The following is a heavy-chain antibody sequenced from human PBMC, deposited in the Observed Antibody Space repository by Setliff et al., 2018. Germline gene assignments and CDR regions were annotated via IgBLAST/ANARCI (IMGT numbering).Heavy chain of an antibody. D-gene: IGHD6-19*01. CDR1: GYTFTSYG. V-gene: IGHV1-18*01. CDR3: ARDKAKWLVFNRWFDP. Sequence: ASVKVSCKASGYTFTSYGISWVRQAPGQGLEWMGRISAYNANTNYAQKLQGRVTMTTDTSTSTAYMELRSLRSDDTAVYYCARDKAKWLVFNRWFDPWGQGTLVTVS. J-gene: IGHJ5*02. CDR2: ISAYNANT.